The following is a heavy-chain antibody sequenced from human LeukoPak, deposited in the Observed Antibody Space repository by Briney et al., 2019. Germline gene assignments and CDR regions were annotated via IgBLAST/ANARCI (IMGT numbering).Heavy chain of an antibody. CDR2: INHSGST. CDR1: GGSFRGHY. V-gene: IGHV4-34*01. Sequence: SETLSLTCAVYGGSFRGHYWSWIRQPPGKGLEWIGEINHSGSTNYNPSLKSRVTMSVDTSKNQFSLKLSYVTAADTGVYYCARGQWLDNYWGQGTLVTVSS. D-gene: IGHD6-19*01. CDR3: ARGQWLDNY. J-gene: IGHJ4*02.